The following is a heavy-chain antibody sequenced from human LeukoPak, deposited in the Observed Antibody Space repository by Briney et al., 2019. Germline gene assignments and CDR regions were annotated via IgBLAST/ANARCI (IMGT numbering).Heavy chain of an antibody. J-gene: IGHJ4*02. V-gene: IGHV4-34*01. CDR3: ARESRGWYEDY. CDR1: GGSFSGYY. D-gene: IGHD6-19*01. Sequence: SETLSLTCAVYGGSFSGYYWSWIRQPPGKGLEWIGEINHSGSTYYNPSLKSRVTISVDTSKNQFSLKLSSVTAADTATYYCARESRGWYEDYWGQGTLVTVSS. CDR2: INHSGST.